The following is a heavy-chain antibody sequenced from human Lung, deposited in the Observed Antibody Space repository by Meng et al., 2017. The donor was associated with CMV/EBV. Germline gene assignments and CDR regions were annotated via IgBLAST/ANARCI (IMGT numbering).Heavy chain of an antibody. J-gene: IGHJ4*02. D-gene: IGHD4-11*01. V-gene: IGHV5-51*01. CDR1: GYSFTTHW. CDR3: ARQDSYTNYYFDL. Sequence: GESLKISCKGSGYSFTTHWIGWVRQMPGKGLEWTGVIYPGDSDTTYSPSFQGRVTISADKSITTAYLQLRSLKASDTAVYYCARQDSYTNYYFDLWGRGTLVTVSS. CDR2: IYPGDSDT.